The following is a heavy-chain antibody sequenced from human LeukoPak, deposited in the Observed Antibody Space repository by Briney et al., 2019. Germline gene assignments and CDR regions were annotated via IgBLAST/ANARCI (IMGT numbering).Heavy chain of an antibody. CDR3: ARNWGIAAAGPSGDY. CDR2: IGTTGDT. J-gene: IGHJ4*02. CDR1: GFTFSNYD. Sequence: GGSLRLSCAASGFTFSNYDMHWVRQATGKGLEWVSAIGTTGDTYYPGSVKGRFTISRENTKNSLYLRMNSLRAEDTAVYYCARNWGIAAAGPSGDYWGQGTLVTVSS. D-gene: IGHD6-13*01. V-gene: IGHV3-13*01.